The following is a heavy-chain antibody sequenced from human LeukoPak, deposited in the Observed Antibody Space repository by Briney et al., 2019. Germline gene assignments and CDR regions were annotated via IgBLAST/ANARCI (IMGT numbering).Heavy chain of an antibody. V-gene: IGHV4-39*07. D-gene: IGHD3-9*01. CDR2: IYYSGST. Sequence: PSETLSLTCTVSGGSISSSSYYWGWIRQPPGKGLEWIGSIYYSGSTYYNPSLKSRVTMSPDTSKSQFYLRLTSVTAADTALYYCAKTKLDWLLFDFWGQGILVTVSS. J-gene: IGHJ4*02. CDR3: AKTKLDWLLFDF. CDR1: GGSISSSSYY.